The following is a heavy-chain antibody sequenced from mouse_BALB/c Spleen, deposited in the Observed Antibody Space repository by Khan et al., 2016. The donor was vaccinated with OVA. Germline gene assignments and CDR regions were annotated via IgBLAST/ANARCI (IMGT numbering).Heavy chain of an antibody. Sequence: VQLKESGPELVKPGASVKISCKASGYSFTGYFMNWVMQSHGKSLEWIGHINPHIGETFYNQKFTGKATLTVDESSSTAHMELRSLASEDSAVYYCARKNGSDFDYWGQGTTLTVSS. CDR2: INPHIGET. J-gene: IGHJ2*01. D-gene: IGHD1-1*01. V-gene: IGHV1-20*02. CDR1: GYSFTGYF. CDR3: ARKNGSDFDY.